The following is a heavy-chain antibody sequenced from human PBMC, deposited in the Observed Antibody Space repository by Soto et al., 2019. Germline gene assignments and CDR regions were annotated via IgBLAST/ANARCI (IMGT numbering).Heavy chain of an antibody. J-gene: IGHJ4*02. Sequence: EMQLLESGGGLVQPGGSLRLACAASGFSFSNYAMTWVRQAPGKGLEWVAIISGSGFRTYYAGSVKGRITISRDNSKNTLDLQLNSLRAEETAVYYCAKADRDFCSGYFRHYFDNWGQGTLVTVSS. CDR2: ISGSGFRT. CDR1: GFSFSNYA. V-gene: IGHV3-23*01. D-gene: IGHD3-3*01. CDR3: AKADRDFCSGYFRHYFDN.